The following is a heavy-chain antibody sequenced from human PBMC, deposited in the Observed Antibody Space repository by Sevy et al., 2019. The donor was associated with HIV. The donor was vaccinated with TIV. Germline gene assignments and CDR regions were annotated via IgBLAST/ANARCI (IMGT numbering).Heavy chain of an antibody. J-gene: IGHJ6*02. CDR3: ARGSPDIVLVPAAYYYYGMDV. V-gene: IGHV3-33*01. CDR1: GFTFSSYG. D-gene: IGHD2-2*01. CDR2: IWYDGSNK. Sequence: GGSLRLSCAASGFTFSSYGMHWVRQAPGKGLKWVAVIWYDGSNKYYADSVKGRFTISRDNSKNTLYLQMNSLRAEDTAVYYCARGSPDIVLVPAAYYYYGMDVWGQRTTVTVSS.